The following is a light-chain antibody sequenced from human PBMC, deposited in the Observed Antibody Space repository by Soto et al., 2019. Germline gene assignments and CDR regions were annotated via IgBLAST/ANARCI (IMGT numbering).Light chain of an antibody. V-gene: IGKV3-15*01. CDR2: SAS. CDR1: QSVNNN. J-gene: IGKJ3*01. Sequence: EIVMTQSPVTLSVSPGERATLSCTASQSVNNNVAWYQQKPGHTPRLLIYSASIGATGTPARFSGSGSGSDFTLTISSLQSEDFAVYYCQKYHNWPLFGPGTKVDIK. CDR3: QKYHNWPL.